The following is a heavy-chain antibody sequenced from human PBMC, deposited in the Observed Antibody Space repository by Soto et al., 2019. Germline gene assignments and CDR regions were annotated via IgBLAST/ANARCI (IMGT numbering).Heavy chain of an antibody. CDR3: AKDGNPIPYLTGYYRLGWFDP. Sequence: EVQLLESGGGLVQPGGSLRLSCAASGFTFSSYAMSRVRQAPGKGLEWVSAISGSGGSTYYADSVKGRFTISRDNSKNTLYLQMNSLRAEDTAVYYCAKDGNPIPYLTGYYRLGWFDPWGQGTLVTVSS. CDR2: ISGSGGST. D-gene: IGHD3-9*01. CDR1: GFTFSSYA. J-gene: IGHJ5*02. V-gene: IGHV3-23*01.